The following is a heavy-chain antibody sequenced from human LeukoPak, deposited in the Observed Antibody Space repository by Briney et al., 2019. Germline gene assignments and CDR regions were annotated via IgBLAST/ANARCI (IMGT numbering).Heavy chain of an antibody. V-gene: IGHV3-30*19. CDR1: GFTFSSYG. Sequence: GGSLRLSCAASGFTFSSYGMHWVRQAPGKGLEWVAVISYDGSNKYYADSVKGRFTISRDNSKNTLYLQMNSLRAEDTAVYYCARTVVAAFDYWGQGTLVTVSS. D-gene: IGHD2-15*01. CDR2: ISYDGSNK. CDR3: ARTVVAAFDY. J-gene: IGHJ4*02.